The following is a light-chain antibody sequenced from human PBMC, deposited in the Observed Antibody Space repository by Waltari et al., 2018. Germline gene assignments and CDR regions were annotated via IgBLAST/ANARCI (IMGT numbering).Light chain of an antibody. Sequence: QAVLTQPPSVSGAPGQRVTISCTGSSSNIGAGYDVHWYQQFSGTAPKRLIYGNNNRPSGVPDRFSGSKSGTSASLAITGLQAEDEADYYCQSYDRSHVVFGGGTKLTVL. V-gene: IGLV1-40*01. CDR2: GNN. CDR3: QSYDRSHVV. CDR1: SSNIGAGYD. J-gene: IGLJ2*01.